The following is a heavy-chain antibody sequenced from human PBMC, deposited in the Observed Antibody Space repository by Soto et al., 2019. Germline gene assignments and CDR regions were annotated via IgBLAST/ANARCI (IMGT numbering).Heavy chain of an antibody. Sequence: QGQLVQSGAEVKMPGASVKVSCKASGYTFTRYGISWVRQAPGQGLQWMGWISGYNGDANYAQRFQGRVSMTIDTSSXTAYMELRTLTSDDTAVYYCAKNGQPPYYYYGLDVWGQGTTVTVSS. CDR1: GYTFTRYG. J-gene: IGHJ6*02. D-gene: IGHD2-8*01. V-gene: IGHV1-18*01. CDR3: AKNGQPPYYYYGLDV. CDR2: ISGYNGDA.